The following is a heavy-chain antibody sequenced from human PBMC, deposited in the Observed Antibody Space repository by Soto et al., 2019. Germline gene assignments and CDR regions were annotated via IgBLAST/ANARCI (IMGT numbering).Heavy chain of an antibody. D-gene: IGHD3-22*01. J-gene: IGHJ5*02. CDR2: IYYSRVA. CDR1: VVSLSASSDS. CDR3: ARRRGHSGYSLS. V-gene: IGHV4-39*01. Sequence: RSLTCAVAVVSLSASSDSWGWIRQPPGKGLERIGTIYYSRVAYYNPSLKGRVAMSVDTSKNQFSLRLPSVPAAETAVYYCARRRGHSGYSLSWVQGSLGTVSS.